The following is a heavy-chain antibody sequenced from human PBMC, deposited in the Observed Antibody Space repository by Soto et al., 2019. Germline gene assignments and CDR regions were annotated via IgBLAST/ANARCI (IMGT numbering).Heavy chain of an antibody. J-gene: IGHJ6*02. CDR1: GYTFTVYY. Sequence: GASVKVSCKASGYTFTVYYMHWVRQAPGQGLEWMGWINPNSGGTNYAQKFQGRVTMTRDTSISTAYMELSRLRSDDTAVYYCARVLSYYYGMDVWGQGTTVTVSS. CDR2: INPNSGGT. V-gene: IGHV1-2*02. CDR3: ARVLSYYYGMDV.